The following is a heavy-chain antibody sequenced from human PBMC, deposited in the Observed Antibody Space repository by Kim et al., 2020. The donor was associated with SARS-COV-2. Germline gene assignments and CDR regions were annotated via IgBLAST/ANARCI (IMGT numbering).Heavy chain of an antibody. Sequence: GYADSVKGRFTISRDNAKNSLYLQMNSLRAEDTALYYCAKRGGYSYSFDYWGQGTLVTVSS. V-gene: IGHV3-9*01. CDR3: AKRGGYSYSFDY. J-gene: IGHJ4*02. D-gene: IGHD5-18*01.